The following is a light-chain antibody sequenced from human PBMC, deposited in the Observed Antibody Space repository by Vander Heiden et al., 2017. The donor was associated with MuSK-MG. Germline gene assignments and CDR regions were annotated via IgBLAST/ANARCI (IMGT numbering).Light chain of an antibody. CDR1: SSDVGGYNY. V-gene: IGLV2-14*01. J-gene: IGLJ2*01. CDR3: SSYTSSSTLEV. CDR2: GVS. Sequence: QSALTQPASVSGSPGQSITIAGTGTSSDVGGYNYVAWYQQRPGKAPKLMIYGVSNRPSGVSNRFSGSKSGNTASLTISGLQAEDGADYYCSSYTSSSTLEVFGGGTKLTVL.